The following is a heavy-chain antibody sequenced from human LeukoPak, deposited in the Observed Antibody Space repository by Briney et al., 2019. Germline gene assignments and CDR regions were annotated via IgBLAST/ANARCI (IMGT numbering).Heavy chain of an antibody. CDR3: AKQDYDFWSGIDY. J-gene: IGHJ4*02. CDR1: GFNFSSYA. Sequence: QPGGSLRLSCAASGFNFSSYAMSWVRQAPGKGLEWVSAISGSGGSTYYAGSVKGRFTISRDNSKNTLYLQMNSLRAEDTAVYYCAKQDYDFWSGIDYWGQGTLVTVSS. V-gene: IGHV3-23*01. D-gene: IGHD3-3*01. CDR2: ISGSGGST.